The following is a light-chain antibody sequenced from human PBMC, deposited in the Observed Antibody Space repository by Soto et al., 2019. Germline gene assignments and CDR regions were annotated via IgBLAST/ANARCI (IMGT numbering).Light chain of an antibody. CDR2: DVS. V-gene: IGLV2-14*01. CDR3: SSYTSSNTFV. Sequence: QSALAQPASVSGSPGQSIAISCTGASSDVGRYNYVSWFQQHPGKAPKLMIYDVSNRPSGVSDRFSGSKSGNTASLTISGLKAEDEAAYYCSSYTSSNTFVFGTGTKLTVL. J-gene: IGLJ1*01. CDR1: SSDVGRYNY.